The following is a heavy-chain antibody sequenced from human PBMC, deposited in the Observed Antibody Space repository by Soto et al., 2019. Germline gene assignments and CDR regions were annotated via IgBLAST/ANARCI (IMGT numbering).Heavy chain of an antibody. Sequence: QVQLVQSGAEVKKPGASVKVSCKASGYTFTSYGISWVRQAPGQGLEWMGWISAYNGNTNYAQKFRGRVTITADESTSTGYMDLSSLRSEDTAVYYCARPYDSSDYYGGGMDVWGQGTTVTVSS. CDR1: GYTFTSYG. CDR2: ISAYNGNT. J-gene: IGHJ6*02. V-gene: IGHV1-18*01. D-gene: IGHD3-22*01. CDR3: ARPYDSSDYYGGGMDV.